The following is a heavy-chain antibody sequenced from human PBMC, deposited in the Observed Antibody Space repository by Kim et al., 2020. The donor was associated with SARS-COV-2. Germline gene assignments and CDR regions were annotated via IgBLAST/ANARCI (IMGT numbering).Heavy chain of an antibody. CDR3: ARFLKPSMFREIKGQFDF. J-gene: IGHJ4*02. CDR2: ISHSGST. CDR1: GDSISSRNW. D-gene: IGHD3-10*01. V-gene: IGHV4-4*02. Sequence: SETLSLTCAVSGDSISSRNWWNWVRQPPGKGLEWIGEISHSGSTNYNPSLRSRVTISADKSKNQFSLKLTSVTAADTALYYCARFLKPSMFREIKGQFDFWGQGTLVTVSS.